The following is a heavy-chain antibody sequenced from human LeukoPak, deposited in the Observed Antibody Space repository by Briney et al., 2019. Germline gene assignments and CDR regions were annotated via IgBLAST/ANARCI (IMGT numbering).Heavy chain of an antibody. CDR3: AREVATFVWFDP. J-gene: IGHJ5*02. CDR2: IYYSGST. D-gene: IGHD5-12*01. V-gene: IGHV4-31*03. Sequence: SETLSLTCTVSGVSISSGGYYWSWIRQHPGKGLEWIGYIYYSGSTYYNPSLKSRVTISVDTSKNQFSLKLSSVTAADTAVYYCAREVATFVWFDPWGQGTLVTVSS. CDR1: GVSISSGGYY.